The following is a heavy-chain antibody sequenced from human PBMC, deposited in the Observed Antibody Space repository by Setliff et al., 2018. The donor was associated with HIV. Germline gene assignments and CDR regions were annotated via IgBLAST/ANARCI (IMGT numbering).Heavy chain of an antibody. Sequence: ASVKVSCKASGYTFTGYFIHWVRQAPGQGLEWVGRINPNSGVTNFAQRFQGRITMTRDTSISTAYLDLNRLRSDDTAVYYCAREYDVLTGYYISAFDIWGQGTMVTVSS. CDR2: INPNSGVT. J-gene: IGHJ3*02. V-gene: IGHV1-2*06. D-gene: IGHD3-9*01. CDR1: GYTFTGYF. CDR3: AREYDVLTGYYISAFDI.